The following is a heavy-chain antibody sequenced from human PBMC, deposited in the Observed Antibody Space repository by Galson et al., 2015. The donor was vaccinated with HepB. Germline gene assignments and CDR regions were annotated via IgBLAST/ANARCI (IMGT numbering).Heavy chain of an antibody. D-gene: IGHD2-21*01. CDR3: ARDIVGGLLFDN. V-gene: IGHV6-1*01. J-gene: IGHJ4*02. CDR1: GDSVSSNSAA. Sequence: CAISGDSVSSNSAAWHWIRQSPSRGLEWLGRTYYRSKWYNDYAAPVKSRITINPDTSKNQFSVQLDSVTPEDTAVYYCARDIVGGLLFDNWGQGTLVTVSS. CDR2: TYYRSKWYN.